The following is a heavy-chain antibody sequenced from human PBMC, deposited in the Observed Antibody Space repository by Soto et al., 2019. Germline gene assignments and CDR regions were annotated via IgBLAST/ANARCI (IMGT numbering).Heavy chain of an antibody. CDR2: ITATGDRT. V-gene: IGHV3-23*01. CDR1: GFRFSSYS. CDR3: ATMNGYFEY. J-gene: IGHJ4*02. D-gene: IGHD3-22*01. Sequence: GGSLRLSCADSGFRFSSYSMSWVRQTPGKGLEWVAAITATGDRTYYADSVTGRFTISRDNSKKTHYLQMTSLRAEDTAMYYCATMNGYFEYWGQGTPAT.